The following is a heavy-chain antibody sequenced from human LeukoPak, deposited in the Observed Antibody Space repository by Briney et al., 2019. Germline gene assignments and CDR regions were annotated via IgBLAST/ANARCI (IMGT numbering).Heavy chain of an antibody. Sequence: GSLRLSCSTSGFTFSSYAMHWVRQAPGKGLEWIGEINHSGSTNYNPSLKSRVTISVDTSKNQFSLKLSSVTAADTAVYYCARGSPYCSGGSCYGYWGQGTLVTVSS. CDR2: INHSGST. D-gene: IGHD2-15*01. CDR3: ARGSPYCSGGSCYGY. J-gene: IGHJ4*02. V-gene: IGHV4-34*01. CDR1: GFTFSSYA.